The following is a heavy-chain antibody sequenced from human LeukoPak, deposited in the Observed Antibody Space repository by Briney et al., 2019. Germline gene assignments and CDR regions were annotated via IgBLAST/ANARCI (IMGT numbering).Heavy chain of an antibody. Sequence: GGSLRLSCAASGFTFSSYAMSWVRQAPGKGLEWVSAISGSGGSTYYADSVKGRFTISRDNSKNTLYLQMNSLRAEDTAVYYCAKAGPHIVVVVAATDLAPADYWGQGTLVTVSP. J-gene: IGHJ4*02. CDR3: AKAGPHIVVVVAATDLAPADY. CDR1: GFTFSSYA. D-gene: IGHD2-15*01. CDR2: ISGSGGST. V-gene: IGHV3-23*01.